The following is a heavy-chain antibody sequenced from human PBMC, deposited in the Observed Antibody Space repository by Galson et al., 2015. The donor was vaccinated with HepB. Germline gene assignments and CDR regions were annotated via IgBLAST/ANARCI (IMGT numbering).Heavy chain of an antibody. D-gene: IGHD4-17*01. CDR1: GFTFTNAW. J-gene: IGHJ4*02. V-gene: IGHV3-15*04. CDR3: TTVDLSFGYGDEVD. CDR2: SGSNLDGGTQ. Sequence: SLRLSCAASGFTFTNAWMSWVRQAPGKGLEWVGRSGSNLDGGTQDYAAPVKGRFIISRDDSKNTLFLQMNRLKTEDTAMYFCTTVDLSFGYGDEVDWGQGTLVTVSS.